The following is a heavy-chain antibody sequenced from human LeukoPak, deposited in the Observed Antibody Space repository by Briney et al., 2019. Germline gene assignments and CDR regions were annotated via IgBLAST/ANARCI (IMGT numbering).Heavy chain of an antibody. CDR2: TNPNSGGT. CDR3: ARVAYYYGSGSHADY. V-gene: IGHV1-2*02. CDR1: GYTFTGYY. D-gene: IGHD3-10*01. Sequence: ASVKVSCKASGYTFTGYYMHWVRQAPGQGLEWMGWTNPNSGGTNYAQKFQGRVTMTRDTSISTAYMELSRLRSDDTAVYYCARVAYYYGSGSHADYWGQGTLVTVSS. J-gene: IGHJ4*02.